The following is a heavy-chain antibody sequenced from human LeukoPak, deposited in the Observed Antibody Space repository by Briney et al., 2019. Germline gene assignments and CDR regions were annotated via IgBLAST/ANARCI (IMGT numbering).Heavy chain of an antibody. CDR2: MNPNSGNT. D-gene: IGHD4-17*01. CDR1: GYTFTSYD. CDR3: PRGPAFDTVTTNAFDI. J-gene: IGHJ3*02. Sequence: ASVKVSCKASGYTFTSYDINWVRQATGQGLEWMGWMNPNSGNTGYAQKFQGRVTMTRNTSISTAYMELSSLRSEDTAVYYCPRGPAFDTVTTNAFDIWGQGTMVTVSS. V-gene: IGHV1-8*01.